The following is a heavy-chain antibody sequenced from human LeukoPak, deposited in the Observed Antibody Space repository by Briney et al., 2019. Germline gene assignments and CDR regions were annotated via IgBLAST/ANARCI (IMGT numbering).Heavy chain of an antibody. CDR3: AENFWSDKYYYYYMDV. J-gene: IGHJ6*03. CDR2: ISSASSTI. D-gene: IGHD3-3*01. Sequence: SGGSLRLSCAASGFTFSTYNMNWVRQAPGKGLEWISYISSASSTIYYADSVKGRFTISRDNAKNSLYLQMTSLRAEDTAVYYCAENFWSDKYYYYYMDVWGKGTTVTVSS. CDR1: GFTFSTYN. V-gene: IGHV3-48*04.